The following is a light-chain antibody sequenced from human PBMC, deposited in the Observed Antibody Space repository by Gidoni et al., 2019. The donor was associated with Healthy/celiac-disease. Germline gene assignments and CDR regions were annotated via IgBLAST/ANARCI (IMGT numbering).Light chain of an antibody. J-gene: IGKJ2*01. CDR1: QSISSY. V-gene: IGKV1-39*01. CDR2: AAS. Sequence: DIQMTQSTSSLSASVGDRVTITCRASQSISSYLNWYQQKPGKAPKLLIYAASSLQSGVPSRFSGSGSGTDFTLTISSLQPEDFATDYCQQSYSNPYTFGQGTKLEIK. CDR3: QQSYSNPYT.